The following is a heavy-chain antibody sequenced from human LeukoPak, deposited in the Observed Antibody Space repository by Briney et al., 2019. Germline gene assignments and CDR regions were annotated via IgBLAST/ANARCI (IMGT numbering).Heavy chain of an antibody. Sequence: GGSLRLSCVASGFTFSWYSMNWVRLAPGKGLEWLSYIGTSNSPIYYADSVKGRFTVSRDNAKNSLYLQMNSLRDEDTAVYYCARDDGGGWNIDYWGQGTLVTVSS. V-gene: IGHV3-48*02. CDR2: IGTSNSPI. CDR1: GFTFSWYS. J-gene: IGHJ4*02. D-gene: IGHD6-19*01. CDR3: ARDDGGGWNIDY.